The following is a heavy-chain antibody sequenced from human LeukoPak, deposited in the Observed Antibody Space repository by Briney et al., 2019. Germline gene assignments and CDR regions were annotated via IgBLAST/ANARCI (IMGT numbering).Heavy chain of an antibody. CDR1: RGSFSGYH. CDR2: INHSGGT. J-gene: IGHJ3*01. CDR3: ARDDLYYNDSSGHSDAFDL. Sequence: PSETLSLTCAVFRGSFSGYHWNWIRQSPGKGLEWIGEINHSGGTHYSPSLKSRVTISLDTSKNQFSLRLSSVTAADTAVYYCARDDLYYNDSSGHSDAFDLWGQGTMVTISS. D-gene: IGHD3-22*01. V-gene: IGHV4-34*01.